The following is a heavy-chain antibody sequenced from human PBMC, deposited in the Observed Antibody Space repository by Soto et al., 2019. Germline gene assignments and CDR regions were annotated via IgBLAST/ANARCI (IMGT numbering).Heavy chain of an antibody. Sequence: GGSLRLSCAASGFTFSSYAMTWVRQAPGKGLDWVSAISCSDGSTYYADSVKGRFTISRDNSKNTLYMYMNSLRAEDTAVYYCAKVIIGNIGTTTYYYMDVWGKGTAVTVSS. CDR2: ISCSDGST. D-gene: IGHD1-26*01. CDR3: AKVIIGNIGTTTYYYMDV. CDR1: GFTFSSYA. V-gene: IGHV3-23*01. J-gene: IGHJ6*03.